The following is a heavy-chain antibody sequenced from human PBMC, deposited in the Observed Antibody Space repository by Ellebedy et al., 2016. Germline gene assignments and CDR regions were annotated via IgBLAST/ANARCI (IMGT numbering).Heavy chain of an antibody. V-gene: IGHV1-8*01. CDR3: TRGETTGFDP. D-gene: IGHD1-14*01. Sequence: ASVKVSCKASGYTFTSYDIHWVRQATGQGLEWMGWMNPKSGNTGYAQKFQDRVTMTTNTSINAAYMNLSSLRSEDTAVYYCTRGETTGFDPWGQGTLVIVSS. J-gene: IGHJ5*02. CDR2: MNPKSGNT. CDR1: GYTFTSYD.